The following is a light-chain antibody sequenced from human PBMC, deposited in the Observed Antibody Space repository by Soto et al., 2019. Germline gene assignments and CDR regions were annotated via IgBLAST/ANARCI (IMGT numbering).Light chain of an antibody. CDR2: RNN. V-gene: IGLV1-47*01. CDR1: NRDVGSYN. CDR3: AAWDDSLSGRV. J-gene: IGLJ3*02. Sequence: QSALTQPASVSGSPGQSITIACTGTNRDVGSYNLVSWYQQRPGEAPKLIIYRNNQRPSGVPDRFSGSKSGTSASLAISGLRSEDEADYYCAAWDDSLSGRVFGGGTQLTVL.